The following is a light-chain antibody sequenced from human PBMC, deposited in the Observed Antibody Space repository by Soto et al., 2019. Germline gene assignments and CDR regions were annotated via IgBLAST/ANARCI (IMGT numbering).Light chain of an antibody. V-gene: IGKV3-15*01. J-gene: IGKJ1*01. Sequence: EIVMTQSPATLSVSPGERVTLSCRASQSVSSNLAWYQQKPGQAPRLLIYGASTRATGIPARFSGSGSGTEFTLTISSLQSEDFAVYYCQQYNNWPDTFGQGTKV. CDR3: QQYNNWPDT. CDR2: GAS. CDR1: QSVSSN.